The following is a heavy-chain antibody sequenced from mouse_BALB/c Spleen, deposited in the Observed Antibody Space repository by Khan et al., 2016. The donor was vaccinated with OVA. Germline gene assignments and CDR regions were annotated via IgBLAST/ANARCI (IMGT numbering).Heavy chain of an antibody. CDR1: GYTFTDYY. D-gene: IGHD1-2*01. V-gene: IGHV1-77*01. Sequence: VQLQQSGAELARLGASVKLSCKASGYTFTDYYINWVKKRTGQGPEWIGEISPGSGDTYYNERLTGKATMTADKSSSTAYMQLGRLTAGASAVYCCARRNYFGYTFAYWGQGTLVTVSA. CDR3: ARRNYFGYTFAY. J-gene: IGHJ3*01. CDR2: ISPGSGDT.